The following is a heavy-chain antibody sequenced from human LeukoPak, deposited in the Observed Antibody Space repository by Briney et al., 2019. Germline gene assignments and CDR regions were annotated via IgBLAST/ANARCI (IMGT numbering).Heavy chain of an antibody. J-gene: IGHJ4*02. CDR2: IYPGDSDA. Sequence: GESLKISCKASGYIFTTYWIAWVRQMPGKGLEWMGLIYPGDSDARYSPSFQGQVTISADNSITTAYLQWSSLKASDTAIYYCARQYGSGSLDYWGVGTLVTVSS. D-gene: IGHD3-10*01. CDR1: GYIFTTYW. CDR3: ARQYGSGSLDY. V-gene: IGHV5-51*01.